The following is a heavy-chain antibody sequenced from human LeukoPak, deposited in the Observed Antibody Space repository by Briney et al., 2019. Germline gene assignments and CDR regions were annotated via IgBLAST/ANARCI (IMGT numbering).Heavy chain of an antibody. V-gene: IGHV3-23*01. CDR3: ARDLDSYGYVDY. Sequence: GGSLRLSCAASGFTFKSYAMNWVRQAPGKGLEWVSSIGGSGGRTYYADSVKGRFTISRDKSKNTLYLQMNSLRAEDTAVYYRARDLDSYGYVDYWGQGTLVTVSS. D-gene: IGHD5-18*01. CDR2: IGGSGGRT. J-gene: IGHJ4*02. CDR1: GFTFKSYA.